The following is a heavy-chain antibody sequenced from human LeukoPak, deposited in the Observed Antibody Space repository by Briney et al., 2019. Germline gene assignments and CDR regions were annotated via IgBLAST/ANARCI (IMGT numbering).Heavy chain of an antibody. CDR2: ISYDGSNK. Sequence: GGSLRLSCAASGFTFSSYGMHWVRQAPGKGLEWVAVISYDGSNKYYADSVKGRFTISRDNSKNTLYLQMNSLRAEDTAVYYCAKEEMTTVTTDYWGQGTLVTVSS. V-gene: IGHV3-30*18. J-gene: IGHJ4*02. D-gene: IGHD4-17*01. CDR3: AKEEMTTVTTDY. CDR1: GFTFSSYG.